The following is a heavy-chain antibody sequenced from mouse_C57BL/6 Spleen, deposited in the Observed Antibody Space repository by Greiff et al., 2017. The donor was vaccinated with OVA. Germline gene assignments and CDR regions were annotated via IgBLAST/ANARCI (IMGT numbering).Heavy chain of an antibody. D-gene: IGHD1-1*01. V-gene: IGHV1-15*01. CDR3: TRRGKNYGSSTGYFDV. J-gene: IGHJ1*03. CDR1: GYTFTDYE. CDR2: IDPETGGT. Sequence: QVQLKESGAELVRPGASVTLSCKASGYTFTDYEMHWVKQTPVHGLEWIGAIDPETGGTAYNQKFKGKAILTADKSSSTAYMELRSLTSEDSAVYYCTRRGKNYGSSTGYFDVWGTGTTVTVSS.